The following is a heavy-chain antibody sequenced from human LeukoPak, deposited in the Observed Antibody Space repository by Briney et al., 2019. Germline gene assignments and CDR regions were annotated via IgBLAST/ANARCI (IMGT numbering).Heavy chain of an antibody. D-gene: IGHD6-6*01. CDR2: IIPIFGTA. V-gene: IGHV1-69*13. J-gene: IGHJ4*02. Sequence: VKVSCKASGGTFSSYAISWVRQAPGQGLEWMGGIIPIFGTANYAQKFQGRVTITADESTSTAYMELSSLRSEDTAVYYCARDRDSSSRGFDYWGQGTLVTVSS. CDR3: ARDRDSSSRGFDY. CDR1: GGTFSSYA.